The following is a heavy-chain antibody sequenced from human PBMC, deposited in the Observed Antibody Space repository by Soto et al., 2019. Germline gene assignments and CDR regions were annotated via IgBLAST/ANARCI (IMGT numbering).Heavy chain of an antibody. D-gene: IGHD3-22*01. CDR3: ARDRDYYDSSGYPYTPGHAGGMHV. CDR1: GFTFSSYG. CDR2: IWYDGSNK. Sequence: QVQLVESGGGVVQPGRSLRLSCAASGFTFSSYGMHWVRQAPGKGLEWVAVIWYDGSNKYYADSVKGRFTISRDNSKNTLYLQMNSLRAEDTAVYYCARDRDYYDSSGYPYTPGHAGGMHVWGQGTTVTVSS. V-gene: IGHV3-33*01. J-gene: IGHJ6*02.